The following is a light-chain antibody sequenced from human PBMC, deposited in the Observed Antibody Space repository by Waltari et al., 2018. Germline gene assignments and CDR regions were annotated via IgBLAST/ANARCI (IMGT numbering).Light chain of an antibody. J-gene: IGKJ2*01. Sequence: DIVMTQSPDYLAVSLGERATINCKSSQSILYSSNNKNYLAWYQQKPGQAPKLLIYWASTRESGVPDRFSGSGSGTDFTLTISSLQAEDVVVYHCQQYYSSPPTFGQGTKLEIK. CDR1: QSILYSSNNKNY. CDR2: WAS. V-gene: IGKV4-1*01. CDR3: QQYYSSPPT.